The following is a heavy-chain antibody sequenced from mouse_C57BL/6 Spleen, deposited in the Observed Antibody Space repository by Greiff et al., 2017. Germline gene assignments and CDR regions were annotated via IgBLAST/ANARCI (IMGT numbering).Heavy chain of an antibody. Sequence: EVQLVESGPGLVKPSQSLSLTCSVTGYSITSGYYWNWIRQFPGNKLEWMGYISYDGSNNYNPSLKNRISITRDTSKNQFFLKLNSVTTEDTATYYCARRHYGSPMDYWGQGTSVTVSS. V-gene: IGHV3-6*01. CDR2: ISYDGSN. CDR3: ARRHYGSPMDY. D-gene: IGHD1-1*01. CDR1: GYSITSGYY. J-gene: IGHJ4*01.